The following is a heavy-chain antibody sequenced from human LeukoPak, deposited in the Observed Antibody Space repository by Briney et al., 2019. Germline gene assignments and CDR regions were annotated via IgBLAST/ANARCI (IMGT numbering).Heavy chain of an antibody. D-gene: IGHD4-17*01. Sequence: GGSLRLSCAASGFTFSGYAMSWVRQAPGKGLEWCSSISASGGNTYYADSVKGRFTISRDNSNNTLYLQMNSLRAEDTAIYYCARGGDYGVKIDYWGQGTLVTVSS. CDR1: GFTFSGYA. V-gene: IGHV3-23*01. CDR2: ISASGGNT. CDR3: ARGGDYGVKIDY. J-gene: IGHJ4*02.